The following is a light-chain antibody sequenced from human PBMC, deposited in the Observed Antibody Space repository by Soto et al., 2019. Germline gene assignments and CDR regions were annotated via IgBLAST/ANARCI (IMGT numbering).Light chain of an antibody. J-gene: IGKJ2*01. CDR2: DAS. V-gene: IGKV1-16*01. Sequence: DIQMTQSPSSLSASVGDRVTLTCRASRGITDRLTWFQQKPGKAPKSLIYDASTLQYGVPSRFSGGRSGTDLTLTISSLQPEDSATYYCQHYGNYPYTFVLGTKLEIK. CDR1: RGITDR. CDR3: QHYGNYPYT.